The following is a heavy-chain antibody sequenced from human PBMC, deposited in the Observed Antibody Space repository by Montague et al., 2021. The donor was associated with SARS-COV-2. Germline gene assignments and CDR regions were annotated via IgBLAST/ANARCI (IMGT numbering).Heavy chain of an antibody. CDR2: ISWNSGSI. J-gene: IGHJ5*02. V-gene: IGHV3-9*01. Sequence: SLRLSCAASGFTFGDYAMHWVRQAPGKGLEWVSGISWNSGSIGYADSVKGRFTISRDNAKNSLNLQMNSLKAEDTALYYCAKDSYYDFWSGYSPGENWFDPWGQGTLVTVSS. D-gene: IGHD3-3*01. CDR3: AKDSYYDFWSGYSPGENWFDP. CDR1: GFTFGDYA.